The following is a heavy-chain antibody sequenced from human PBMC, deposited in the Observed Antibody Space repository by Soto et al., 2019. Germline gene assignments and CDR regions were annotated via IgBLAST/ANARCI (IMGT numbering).Heavy chain of an antibody. Sequence: AGGSLRLSCTASEFSFSSYAMHWIRQSPGKGLEWVAVISFNGNSLHYADSVKDRFTISRDNSKSTLYLQMNNMRTEDTAVYYCARTFDTITYYSDYWGQGTLVTVSS. CDR2: ISFNGNSL. CDR3: ARTFDTITYYSDY. J-gene: IGHJ4*02. CDR1: EFSFSSYA. V-gene: IGHV3-30-3*01. D-gene: IGHD3-9*01.